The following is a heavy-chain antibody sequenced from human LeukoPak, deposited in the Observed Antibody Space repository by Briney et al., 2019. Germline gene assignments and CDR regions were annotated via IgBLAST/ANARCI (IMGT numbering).Heavy chain of an antibody. CDR3: AKNVERTSVTTGEF. V-gene: IGHV3-30*18. J-gene: IGHJ4*02. CDR2: ISYDVTKK. CDR1: GFTFSSYA. Sequence: HTGGSLRLSCAASGFTFSSYAMHWVRQAPGNGLEWVAIISYDVTKKYYADSVKGRFTISRDNSKNTFYLQKNSLSGEDTAMYYCAKNVERTSVTTGEFWGQGTLVSVSS. D-gene: IGHD4-17*01.